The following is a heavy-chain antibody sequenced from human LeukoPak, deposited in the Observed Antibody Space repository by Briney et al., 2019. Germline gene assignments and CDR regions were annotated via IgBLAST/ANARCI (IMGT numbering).Heavy chain of an antibody. D-gene: IGHD1-26*01. CDR2: INFGDSET. J-gene: IGHJ5*02. CDR3: ATRPYAGSPNWYDP. Sequence: GESLKISCKGSGHSFTNHWIGWVRQMPGIGLEWVGIINFGDSETLYSPSFQGQVTISLDKSISTTYLQWRSLKASDTATYYCATRPYAGSPNWYDPWGQGILVTVSS. V-gene: IGHV5-51*01. CDR1: GHSFTNHW.